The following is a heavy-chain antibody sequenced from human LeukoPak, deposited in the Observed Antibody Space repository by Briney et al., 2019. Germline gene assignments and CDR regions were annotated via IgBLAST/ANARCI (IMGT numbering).Heavy chain of an antibody. V-gene: IGHV1-69*05. D-gene: IGHD3/OR15-3a*01. CDR2: IIPIFGTA. Sequence: GSSVKVSCKASGGTFSSYAISWVRQAPGQGLEWMGGIIPIFGTANYAQKFQGRVTITTDESTSTAYMELSSLRSEDTAVYYCARVGRRSGSYNFGLVNWFDPWGQGTLVTVSS. CDR3: ARVGRRSGSYNFGLVNWFDP. CDR1: GGTFSSYA. J-gene: IGHJ5*02.